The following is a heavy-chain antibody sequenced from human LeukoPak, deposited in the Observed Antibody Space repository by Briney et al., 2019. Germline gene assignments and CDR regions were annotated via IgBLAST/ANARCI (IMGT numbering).Heavy chain of an antibody. CDR2: IYYSGST. CDR1: GGSISSSHSY. CDR3: ASDSFYDSGGYFYY. V-gene: IGHV4-39*07. D-gene: IGHD3-22*01. J-gene: IGHJ4*02. Sequence: KPSETLSLTCTVSGGSISSSHSYWGWIRQPPGKGLEWIGNIYYSGSTYYSPSLKSRVTISVDTSKNQFSLKLRSVTAADTAMYYCASDSFYDSGGYFYYWGQGTLVTVSS.